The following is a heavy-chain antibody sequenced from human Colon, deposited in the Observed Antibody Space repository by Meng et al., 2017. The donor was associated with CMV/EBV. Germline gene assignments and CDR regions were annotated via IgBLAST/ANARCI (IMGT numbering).Heavy chain of an antibody. CDR1: GYTFTGYY. D-gene: IGHD2-21*01. V-gene: IGHV1-2*02. CDR3: ARDRGYGGGLCSSDY. CDR2: INPHSGGT. J-gene: IGHJ4*02. Sequence: ASVKVSCKASGYTFTGYYMHWVRQAPGQGLEWMGWINPHSGGTNCTQKFQGRVTMTRDTSISTAYMELSRLRSDDTAVYYCARDRGYGGGLCSSDYWGQGTLVTVSS.